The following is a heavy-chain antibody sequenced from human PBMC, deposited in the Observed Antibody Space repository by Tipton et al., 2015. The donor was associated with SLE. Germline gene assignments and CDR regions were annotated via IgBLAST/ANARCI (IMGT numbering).Heavy chain of an antibody. CDR3: ARLKDYDDSSGYYRNWYFDL. V-gene: IGHV4-39*07. CDR1: GGYITSDIYY. CDR2: VYDSGTT. J-gene: IGHJ2*01. Sequence: TLSLTCSVSGGYITSDIYYWGWIRQPPGKGLEWIGSVYDSGTTYYNPSLKSRVTISGDRSKNQFSLKLSSVTAADTAVYYCARLKDYDDSSGYYRNWYFDLWGRGTLVTVSS. D-gene: IGHD3-22*01.